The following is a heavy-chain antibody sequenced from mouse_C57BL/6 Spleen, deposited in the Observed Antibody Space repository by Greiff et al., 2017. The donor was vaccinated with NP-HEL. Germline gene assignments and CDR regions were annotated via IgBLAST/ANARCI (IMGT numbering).Heavy chain of an antibody. CDR2: IRSKSSNYAT. CDR1: GFTFNTYA. CDR3: VREPHYYGSSYWYFDV. V-gene: IGHV10-3*01. Sequence: EVKVVESGGGLVQPKGSLKLSCAASGFTFNTYAMHWVRQAPGKGLEWVARIRSKSSNYATYYADSVKDRFTISRDDSQSMLYLQMNNLKTEDTAMYYCVREPHYYGSSYWYFDVWGTGTTVTVSS. D-gene: IGHD1-1*01. J-gene: IGHJ1*03.